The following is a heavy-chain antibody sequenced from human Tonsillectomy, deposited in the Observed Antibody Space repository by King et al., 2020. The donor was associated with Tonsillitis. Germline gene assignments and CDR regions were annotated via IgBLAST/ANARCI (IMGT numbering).Heavy chain of an antibody. CDR1: GGSISSSSYY. V-gene: IGHV4-39*01. J-gene: IGHJ5*02. CDR3: ASWGRDYDFWSGYRDWFDP. CDR2: IYYSGST. D-gene: IGHD3-3*01. Sequence: QLQESGPGLVKPSETLSLTCTVSGGSISSSSYYWGWIRQPPGKGLEWIGSIYYSGSTYYNPSLRSLVPISVDTSKNQFSLKLSSVTAADTAVYYCASWGRDYDFWSGYRDWFDPWGQGTLVTVSS.